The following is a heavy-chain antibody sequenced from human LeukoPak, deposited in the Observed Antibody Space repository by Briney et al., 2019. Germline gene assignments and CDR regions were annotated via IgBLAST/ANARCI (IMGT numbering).Heavy chain of an antibody. D-gene: IGHD3-22*01. Sequence: SETLSLTCTVSGGSISSYYWSWIRQPPGKGLEWIGYIYYSGSTNYNPSLKSRVTISVDTSKNQFSLKLSSVTAADTAVYYCARADYYDSSGYYYRYYYYGMDVWGQGTTVTVSS. J-gene: IGHJ6*02. CDR1: GGSISSYY. CDR2: IYYSGST. CDR3: ARADYYDSSGYYYRYYYYGMDV. V-gene: IGHV4-59*01.